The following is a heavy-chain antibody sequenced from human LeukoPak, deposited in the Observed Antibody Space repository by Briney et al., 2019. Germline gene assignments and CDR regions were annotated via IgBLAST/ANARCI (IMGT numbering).Heavy chain of an antibody. CDR2: INPNSGGT. D-gene: IGHD6-6*01. Sequence: ASVKVSCKASGYTFTGYYMHWVRQAPGQGLEWMGWINPNSGGTIYAQKFQGRVTMTRDTSISTAYMELSRLRSDDTAVYYCASPDIAEQLGGFDPWGQGTLVTVSS. J-gene: IGHJ5*02. V-gene: IGHV1-2*02. CDR3: ASPDIAEQLGGFDP. CDR1: GYTFTGYY.